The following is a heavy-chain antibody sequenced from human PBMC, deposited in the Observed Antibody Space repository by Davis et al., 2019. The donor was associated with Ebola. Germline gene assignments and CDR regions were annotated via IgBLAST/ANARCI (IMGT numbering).Heavy chain of an antibody. D-gene: IGHD2-21*02. Sequence: GGSLRLSCAASGFTFSDYYMSWIRQAPGKGLEWVSYISSSGSTIYYADSVKGRFTISRDNAKNSLYLQMNSLRAEDTAVYYCARFGLSTAIPWYYYGMDVWGQGTTVTVSS. V-gene: IGHV3-11*04. J-gene: IGHJ6*02. CDR3: ARFGLSTAIPWYYYGMDV. CDR2: ISSSGSTI. CDR1: GFTFSDYY.